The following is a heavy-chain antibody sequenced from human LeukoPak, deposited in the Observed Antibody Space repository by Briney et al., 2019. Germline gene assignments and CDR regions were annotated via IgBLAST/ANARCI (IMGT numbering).Heavy chain of an antibody. J-gene: IGHJ4*02. Sequence: GESLKISCKGSGYSFTSYWIGWVRQMPGKGLEWMGTIYPGESDTRYSPSFQGQVTISADKSITTAYLQWSSLKASDTAMYYCARHGGQWLGQYYFDYWGQGALVTVSS. V-gene: IGHV5-51*01. CDR3: ARHGGQWLGQYYFDY. CDR2: IYPGESDT. D-gene: IGHD6-19*01. CDR1: GYSFTSYW.